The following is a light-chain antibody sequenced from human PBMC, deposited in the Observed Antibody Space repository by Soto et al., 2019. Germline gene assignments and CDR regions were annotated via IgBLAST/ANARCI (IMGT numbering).Light chain of an antibody. CDR1: QSVFSNSNNKNC. CDR3: QHYYSIPWT. CDR2: WAS. V-gene: IGKV4-1*01. Sequence: DIVMTQSPDSLAVSLGERATINCKSSQSVFSNSNNKNCIAWYQQKSGQPPKLLIYWASSRDSGVPDRFSGGGSGTDFTLTISSLQAEDVATYYCQHYYSIPWTFGQGTRVEIK. J-gene: IGKJ1*01.